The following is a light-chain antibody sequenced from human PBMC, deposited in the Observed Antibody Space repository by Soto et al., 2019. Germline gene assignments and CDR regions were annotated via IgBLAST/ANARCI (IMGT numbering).Light chain of an antibody. CDR3: QQLNYYPLT. V-gene: IGKV1-9*01. CDR1: QDIARY. J-gene: IGKJ1*01. CDR2: DAS. Sequence: DIQLTQSPSFLSASVGDRVIITCRANQDIARYLAWYQQKPGKAPKLLIYDASSLQSGVPSRFSGSGCGTEFTLTISSLQPEDFATYYCQQLNYYPLTFGQGTKVEIK.